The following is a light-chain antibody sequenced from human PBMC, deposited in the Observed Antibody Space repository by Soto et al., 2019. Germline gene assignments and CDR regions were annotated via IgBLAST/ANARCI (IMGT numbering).Light chain of an antibody. J-gene: IGLJ1*01. CDR1: SSNIGAGYD. Sequence: QSVLTQPPSVSGAPGQRVTISCTGSSSNIGAGYDVHWYQQLPGTAPKLLIYGNSNRPSGVPDRFYGSKSGTSASLAITGLQAEDEADYYCQSYDSSLSGHYVFGTGTKLTVL. CDR2: GNS. CDR3: QSYDSSLSGHYV. V-gene: IGLV1-40*01.